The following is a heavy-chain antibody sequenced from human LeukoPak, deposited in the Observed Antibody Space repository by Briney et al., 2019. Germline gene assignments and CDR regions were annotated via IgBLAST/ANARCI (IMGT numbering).Heavy chain of an antibody. CDR3: ARTVAGPWGYFDY. V-gene: IGHV3-53*01. J-gene: IGHJ4*02. CDR2: IYSGGTT. CDR1: GFTFNNYA. D-gene: IGHD6-19*01. Sequence: GGSLRLSCAASGFTFNNYAMNWVRQAPGKGLEWVSVIYSGGTTYYADSVKGRFTISRDNSKNTLYLQMNSLRAEDTAVYYCARTVAGPWGYFDYWGQGTLVTVSS.